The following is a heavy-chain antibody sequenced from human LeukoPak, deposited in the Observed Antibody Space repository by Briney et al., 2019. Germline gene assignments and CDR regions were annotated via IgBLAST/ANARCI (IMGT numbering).Heavy chain of an antibody. Sequence: GGSLRLSCAASGFTVSSNYMSWVRQAPGKGLEWVSVIYSGGSTYYADSVKGRFTISRDNSKNTLYLQMNSLRAEDTAVYYCARDPTLFGVSHFDCWGQGTLVTVSS. CDR3: ARDPTLFGVSHFDC. CDR1: GFTVSSNY. V-gene: IGHV3-66*01. CDR2: IYSGGST. D-gene: IGHD3-3*01. J-gene: IGHJ4*02.